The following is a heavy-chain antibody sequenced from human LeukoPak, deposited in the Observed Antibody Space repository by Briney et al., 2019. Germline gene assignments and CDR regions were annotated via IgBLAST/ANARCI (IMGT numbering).Heavy chain of an antibody. V-gene: IGHV3-74*01. Sequence: GGSLRLSCAASGFTFSSYWMHWVRQAPGKGLVWVSRINSDGSSTSYADSVKGRFTISRDNAKNTLYLQMNSLRAEDTAVYYCAASQHGGAFDIWGQGTMVTVSS. CDR3: AASQHGGAFDI. CDR1: GFTFSSYW. D-gene: IGHD3-16*01. CDR2: INSDGSST. J-gene: IGHJ3*02.